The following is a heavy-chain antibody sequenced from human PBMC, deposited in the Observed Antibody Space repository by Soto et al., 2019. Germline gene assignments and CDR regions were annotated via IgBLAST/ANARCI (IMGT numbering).Heavy chain of an antibody. CDR1: GFTFSSYW. D-gene: IGHD3-16*01. V-gene: IGHV3-74*01. CDR2: INGDGSSL. J-gene: IGHJ4*02. Sequence: GGSLRLSCAASGFTFSSYWMHWVRQTPGKGLVWVSRINGDGSSLYYADSVKGRLTISRDSAKNTLYLQINSLRDEDTGVYYCARSPPMITLDYWGQGALVTVSS. CDR3: ARSPPMITLDY.